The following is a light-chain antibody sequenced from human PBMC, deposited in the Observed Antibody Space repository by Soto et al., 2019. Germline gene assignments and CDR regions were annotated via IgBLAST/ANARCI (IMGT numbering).Light chain of an antibody. CDR2: GAS. CDR1: QSVSSSY. CDR3: QQYGSSPWT. J-gene: IGKJ1*01. V-gene: IGKV3-20*01. Sequence: EIVLTQSPGTLSLSPGERATLSCRASQSVSSSYLAWYQQKPGQAPRLLIYGASSRATGIPDRFSGSGSGTDFTVNIRRLEPGDFAVYYCQQYGSSPWTGGQGTKVQIK.